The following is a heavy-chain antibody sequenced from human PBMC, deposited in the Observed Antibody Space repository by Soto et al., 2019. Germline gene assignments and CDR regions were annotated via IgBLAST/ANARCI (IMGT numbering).Heavy chain of an antibody. J-gene: IGHJ3*02. V-gene: IGHV3-23*01. Sequence: GGSLRLSCAASGFTFSSYAMSWVRQAPGKGLEWVSAISGSGGSTYYADSVKGRFTISRDNSKNTLYLQMNSLRAEDTAVYYCAKDTVPSFGSSSSAFEIWGKGTMVTVSS. CDR1: GFTFSSYA. CDR2: ISGSGGST. CDR3: AKDTVPSFGSSSSAFEI. D-gene: IGHD6-6*01.